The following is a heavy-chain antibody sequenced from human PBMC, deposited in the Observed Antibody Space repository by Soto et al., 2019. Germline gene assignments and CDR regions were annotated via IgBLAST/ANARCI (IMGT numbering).Heavy chain of an antibody. Sequence: SXTQSLTGTVSGGSILSSSYYWGWIRQAPGKGLEWIGSIYYSGSTYYNPSLKSRVTISVDTSKNQFSLKLSSVTAADTAVYYCARPRYGSGSYYNPFYYYGMDVWGQGTTVTVSS. D-gene: IGHD3-10*01. J-gene: IGHJ6*02. CDR2: IYYSGST. CDR3: ARPRYGSGSYYNPFYYYGMDV. CDR1: GGSILSSSYY. V-gene: IGHV4-39*01.